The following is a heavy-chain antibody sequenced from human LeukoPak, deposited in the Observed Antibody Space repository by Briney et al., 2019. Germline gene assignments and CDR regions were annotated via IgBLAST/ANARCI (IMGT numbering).Heavy chain of an antibody. Sequence: ASVKVSCKASGYTFTGYYMHWVRQAPGQGLEWMGWINPNSGGTDYAQKFQGRVTMTRDTSISTAYMELSRLRSDDTAVYYCARASSSWNYYYYYMDVWGKGTTVTVSS. V-gene: IGHV1-2*02. J-gene: IGHJ6*03. CDR2: INPNSGGT. CDR1: GYTFTGYY. CDR3: ARASSSWNYYYYYMDV. D-gene: IGHD6-13*01.